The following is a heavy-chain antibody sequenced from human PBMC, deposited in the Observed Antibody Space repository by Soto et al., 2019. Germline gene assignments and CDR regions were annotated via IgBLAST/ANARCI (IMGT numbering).Heavy chain of an antibody. Sequence: SGPTLVNPTETLTLTCTVSGFSLSNARMGVSWIRQPPGKALEWLAHIFSNDEKSYSTSLKSRLTISKDTSKSQVVLTMTNMDPVDTATYYCARIPRLSSYYYYYYMDVWGKGTTVTVSS. V-gene: IGHV2-26*01. CDR3: ARIPRLSSYYYYYYMDV. D-gene: IGHD3-16*02. J-gene: IGHJ6*03. CDR1: GFSLSNARMG. CDR2: IFSNDEK.